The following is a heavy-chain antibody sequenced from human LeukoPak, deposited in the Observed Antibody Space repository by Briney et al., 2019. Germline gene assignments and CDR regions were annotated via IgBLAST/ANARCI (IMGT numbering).Heavy chain of an antibody. D-gene: IGHD3-10*01. CDR1: GFTFNDYG. CDR2: ISRGGESM. Sequence: GGSLRLSCAASGFTFNDYGMSWVRQTPGKGLEWVSGISRGGESMYYAESVRGRFTISRDNSRNIVHLQMDSLRAEDTATFYCVKGVWAMDGVTIDYFRNCGPGTLVAVSS. CDR3: VKGVWAMDGVTIDYFRN. J-gene: IGHJ1*01. V-gene: IGHV3-23*01.